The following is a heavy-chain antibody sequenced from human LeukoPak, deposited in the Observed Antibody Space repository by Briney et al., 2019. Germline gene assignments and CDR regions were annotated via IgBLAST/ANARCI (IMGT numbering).Heavy chain of an antibody. J-gene: IGHJ5*02. CDR1: GGSFSGYY. V-gene: IGHV4-34*01. CDR3: ASSYGDSHPRWFDP. Sequence: SETLSLTCAVYGGSFSGYYWSWIRQPPGKGLEWIGEINHSGSTNYNPSLESRVTISVDTSKNQFSLKLSSVTAADTAVYYCASSYGDSHPRWFDPWGQGTLVTVSS. CDR2: INHSGST. D-gene: IGHD4-17*01.